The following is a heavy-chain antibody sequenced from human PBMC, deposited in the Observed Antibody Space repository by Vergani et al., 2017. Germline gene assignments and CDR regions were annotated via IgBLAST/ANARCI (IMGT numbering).Heavy chain of an antibody. V-gene: IGHV4-61*02. CDR3: VRRLRAVAGKGYFDY. CDR2: IYTSGRT. D-gene: IGHD6-19*01. Sequence: QVQLQESGPGLVKPSQTLSLTCTVSGGSISSGSYYWSWIRQPAGKGLEWIGRIYTSGRTNYNPSSKRRVTISVAPSKNQFSLKMRSVTAADTAVYCCVRRLRAVAGKGYFDYWGQGTLVTGSS. J-gene: IGHJ4*02. CDR1: GGSISSGSYY.